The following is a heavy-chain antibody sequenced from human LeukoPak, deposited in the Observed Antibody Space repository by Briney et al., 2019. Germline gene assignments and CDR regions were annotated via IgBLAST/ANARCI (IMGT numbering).Heavy chain of an antibody. Sequence: ASVKVSCKASGHTFTNYYMHWVRQAPGQGLEWMGIINPSSGNTSYAQKFQGRVTMTRDMSTSTVYMELSSLRSDDTAVYYRARVLFTAWFDPWGQGTLVTVSS. J-gene: IGHJ5*02. CDR2: INPSSGNT. CDR1: GHTFTNYY. CDR3: ARVLFTAWFDP. D-gene: IGHD2-21*02. V-gene: IGHV1-46*01.